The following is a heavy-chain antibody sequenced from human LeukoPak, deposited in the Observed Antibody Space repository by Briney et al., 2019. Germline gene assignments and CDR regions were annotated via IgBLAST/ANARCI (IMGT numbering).Heavy chain of an antibody. Sequence: PSETLSLTCTVSDDSISDYYRGWIRQPPGKGLEWIGYIYYSGSTNYNPSLKSRVTISVDTSKNQFSLKLSSVTAADTAVYYCARMGDRYYFDYWGQGTLVTVSS. CDR3: ARMGDRYYFDY. CDR2: IYYSGST. V-gene: IGHV4-59*01. CDR1: DDSISDYY. J-gene: IGHJ4*02.